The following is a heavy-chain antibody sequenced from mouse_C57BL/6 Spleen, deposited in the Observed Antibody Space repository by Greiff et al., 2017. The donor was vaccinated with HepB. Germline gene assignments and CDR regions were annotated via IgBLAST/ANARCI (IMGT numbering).Heavy chain of an antibody. CDR1: GFTFSSYA. Sequence: EVQVVESGGGLVKPGGSLKLSCAASGFTFSSYAMSWVRQTPEKRLEWVATISDGGSYTYYPDNVKGRFTISRDNAKNNLYLQMSHLKSEDTAMYYCARGDYGSGFAYWGQGTLVTVSA. D-gene: IGHD1-1*01. CDR2: ISDGGSYT. V-gene: IGHV5-4*01. J-gene: IGHJ3*01. CDR3: ARGDYGSGFAY.